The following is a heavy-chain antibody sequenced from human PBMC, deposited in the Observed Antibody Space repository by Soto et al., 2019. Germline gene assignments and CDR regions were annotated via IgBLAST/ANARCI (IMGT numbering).Heavy chain of an antibody. J-gene: IGHJ6*02. V-gene: IGHV4-30-4*01. D-gene: IGHD3-10*01. CDR3: ARDPPMAPPGYYYGMDV. CDR1: GGSISSGDYY. CDR2: IYYSGST. Sequence: SETLSLTCTVSGGSISSGDYYWSWIRQPPGKGLEWIGYIYYSGSTYYNPSLKSRVTISVDTSKNQFSLKLSSVTAADTAVYYCARDPPMAPPGYYYGMDVWGQGTTVTVSS.